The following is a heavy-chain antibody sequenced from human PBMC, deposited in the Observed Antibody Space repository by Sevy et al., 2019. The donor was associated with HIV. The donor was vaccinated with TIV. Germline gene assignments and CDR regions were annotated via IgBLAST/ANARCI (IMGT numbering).Heavy chain of an antibody. Sequence: GGSLRLSCAASGFTFSNYTMTWVRQAPGKGLEWVSGISKSGGSTYYAGSVTGRFTISRDNSKNTLYLQMNIVRADDTATYYCARDIISFAKDSWGQGTLVTVSS. D-gene: IGHD1-20*01. CDR1: GFTFSNYT. CDR3: ARDIISFAKDS. CDR2: ISKSGGST. V-gene: IGHV3-23*01. J-gene: IGHJ4*02.